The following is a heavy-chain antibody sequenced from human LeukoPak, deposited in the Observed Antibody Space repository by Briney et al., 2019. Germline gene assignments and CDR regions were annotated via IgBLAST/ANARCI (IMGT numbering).Heavy chain of an antibody. J-gene: IGHJ4*02. V-gene: IGHV4-59*01. D-gene: IGHD5-18*01. CDR1: GGSISSYY. CDR3: ARGGYSYGY. CDR2: IYYSGST. Sequence: SETLSLTCTVSGGSISSYYWSWIRQPPGRGLEWIGYIYYSGSTNYNPSPKSRVTISVDTSKNQFSLKLSSVTAADTAVYYCARGGYSYGYWGQGTLVTVSS.